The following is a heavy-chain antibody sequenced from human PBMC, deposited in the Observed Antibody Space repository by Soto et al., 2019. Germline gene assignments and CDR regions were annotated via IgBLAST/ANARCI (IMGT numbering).Heavy chain of an antibody. V-gene: IGHV1-18*01. CDR3: ARDSDHTIDY. CDR2: ISAYNGNA. J-gene: IGHJ4*02. CDR1: GYTFSSYG. Sequence: QVQLVQSGAEVKKPGASVRVSCKASGYTFSSYGISWVRQAPGQGLEWMAWISAYNGNALYGQKFQGRVTVPTDTPTSTAYMEVWSLRSDDTAVYYCARDSDHTIDYWGQGTLVTVSS.